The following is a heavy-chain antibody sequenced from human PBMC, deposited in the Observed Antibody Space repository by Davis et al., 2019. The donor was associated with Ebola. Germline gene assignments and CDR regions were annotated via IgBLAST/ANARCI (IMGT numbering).Heavy chain of an antibody. V-gene: IGHV4-30-2*01. Sequence: SETLSLTCAVSGGSISSGGYSWSWIRQPPGKGLEWIGEINHSGSTNYNPSLKSRVTISVDTSKNQFSLKLSSVTAADTAVYYCARGRRWLTGYYFDYWGQGTLVTVSS. D-gene: IGHD6-19*01. CDR1: GGSISSGGYS. CDR2: INHSGST. J-gene: IGHJ4*02. CDR3: ARGRRWLTGYYFDY.